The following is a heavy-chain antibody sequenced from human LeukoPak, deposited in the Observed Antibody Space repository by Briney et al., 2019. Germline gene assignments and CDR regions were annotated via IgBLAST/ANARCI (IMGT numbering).Heavy chain of an antibody. Sequence: GGSLRLSCAASGFTFSSYWMHWVRQAPGKGLVWVSRINSDGSATNYADSVKGRFTISRDNAKNTLYLQMNSLRAEDTAVYYCATRYYGSGVTDYWGQGTRVTVSS. V-gene: IGHV3-74*01. CDR3: ATRYYGSGVTDY. D-gene: IGHD3-10*01. J-gene: IGHJ4*02. CDR2: INSDGSAT. CDR1: GFTFSSYW.